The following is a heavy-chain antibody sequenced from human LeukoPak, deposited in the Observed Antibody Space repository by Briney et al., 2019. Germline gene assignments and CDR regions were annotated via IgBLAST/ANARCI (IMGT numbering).Heavy chain of an antibody. V-gene: IGHV3-48*01. CDR2: ISSSSTI. D-gene: IGHD5-24*01. Sequence: PGGSLRLSCAASGFTFSSYSMNWVRQAPGKGLEWVSYISSSSTIYYADSVKGRFTISRDNAKNSLYLQMNSLRAEDTAVYYCARYPREEANYYYYYMDVWGKGTTVTVSS. CDR1: GFTFSSYS. J-gene: IGHJ6*03. CDR3: ARYPREEANYYYYYMDV.